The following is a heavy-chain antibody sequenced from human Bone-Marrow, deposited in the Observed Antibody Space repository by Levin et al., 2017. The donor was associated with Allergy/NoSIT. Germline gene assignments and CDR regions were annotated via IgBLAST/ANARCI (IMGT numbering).Heavy chain of an antibody. CDR1: GGSISSGGYY. CDR2: IYYSGST. V-gene: IGHV4-31*03. Sequence: PSETLSLTCTVSGGSISSGGYYWSWIRQHPGKGLEWIGYIYYSGSTYYNPSLKSRVTISVDTSKNQFSLKLSSVTAADTAVYYGARHPVPGTFYHWYFDLWGRGTLVTVSS. J-gene: IGHJ2*01. D-gene: IGHD2/OR15-2a*01. CDR3: ARHPVPGTFYHWYFDL.